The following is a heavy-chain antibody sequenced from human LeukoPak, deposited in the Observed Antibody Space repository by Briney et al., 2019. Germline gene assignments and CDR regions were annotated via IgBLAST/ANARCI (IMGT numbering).Heavy chain of an antibody. D-gene: IGHD6-19*01. CDR3: ARDRYSSK. CDR2: IKQDGSEK. Sequence: PGGSLRLSCAAFGFTFSSYWMTWVRQAPGKGLEWVANIKQDGSEKYYVDSVKGRFTISRDNAKNSLFLQMNSLRAEDTAVYYCARDRYSSKWGQGTLVTVSS. V-gene: IGHV3-7*01. J-gene: IGHJ1*01. CDR1: GFTFSSYW.